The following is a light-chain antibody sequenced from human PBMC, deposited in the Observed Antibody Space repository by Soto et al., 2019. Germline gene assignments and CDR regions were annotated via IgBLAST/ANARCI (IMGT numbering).Light chain of an antibody. V-gene: IGKV3-15*01. Sequence: EIVTTQSPATLSVSPGERAPLSFRASQSISSNLAWYQQKPGQAPRLLIYGASTRATGIPARFSGSGSGTEFTLTISRLQSEDFAVYYCQHYNNWPPITFGQGTRLEIK. CDR3: QHYNNWPPIT. J-gene: IGKJ5*01. CDR2: GAS. CDR1: QSISSN.